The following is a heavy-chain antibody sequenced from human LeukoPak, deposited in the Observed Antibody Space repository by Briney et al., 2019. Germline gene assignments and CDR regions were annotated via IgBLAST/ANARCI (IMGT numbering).Heavy chain of an antibody. J-gene: IGHJ5*02. CDR3: ARERANLQNWFDP. Sequence: SVKVSCKASGGTFSSYTISWVRQAPGQGLEWMGRIIPILGIANYAQKFQGRVTITADKSTSTAYMELSSPRSEDTAVYYCARERANLQNWFDPWGQGTLVTVSS. CDR2: IIPILGIA. CDR1: GGTFSSYT. V-gene: IGHV1-69*04.